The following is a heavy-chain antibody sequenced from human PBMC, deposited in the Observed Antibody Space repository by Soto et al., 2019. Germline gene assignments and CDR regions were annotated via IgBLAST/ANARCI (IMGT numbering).Heavy chain of an antibody. Sequence: PGGSLRLSCAASAFTFSSYSMNWVRQAPGKGLEWLSYISSTGSTKYYADSVKGRFTVSRDNAKNSLYLQMNSLRDEDTALYYCARDVWNDRPGLFDPWGQGTLVTVSS. CDR3: ARDVWNDRPGLFDP. CDR1: AFTFSSYS. D-gene: IGHD1-1*01. CDR2: ISSTGSTK. J-gene: IGHJ5*02. V-gene: IGHV3-48*02.